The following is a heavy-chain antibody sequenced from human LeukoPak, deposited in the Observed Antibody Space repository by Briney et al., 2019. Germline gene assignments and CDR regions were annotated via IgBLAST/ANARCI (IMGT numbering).Heavy chain of an antibody. V-gene: IGHV3-21*01. J-gene: IGHJ3*02. D-gene: IGHD3-22*01. CDR1: GFTFSSYS. CDR3: EKGSYNYDISGYSHNVFDT. Sequence: PGGSLRLSCAASGFTFSSYSMNWVRQAPGKGLEWVSSISSSSSYIYYADSVKGRFTISRDNAKNSLYLQMNSLRAEDTAVYYCEKGSYNYDISGYSHNVFDTGGKGKMVTVSS. CDR2: ISSSSSYI.